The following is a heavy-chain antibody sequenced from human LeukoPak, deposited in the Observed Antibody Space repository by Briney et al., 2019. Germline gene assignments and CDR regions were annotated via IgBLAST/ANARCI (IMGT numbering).Heavy chain of an antibody. V-gene: IGHV4-59*01. J-gene: IGHJ3*02. CDR3: ARDMEMATIENAFDI. CDR2: VYYSGNT. Sequence: SETLSLTCTVSGGSISGFYWNWIRQPPGKGLEWIGYVYYSGNTNYNPSLKSRVTISLDTSKNQFSLKLRSVTAADTAVYYCARDMEMATIENAFDIWGQGTMVTVSS. D-gene: IGHD5-24*01. CDR1: GGSISGFY.